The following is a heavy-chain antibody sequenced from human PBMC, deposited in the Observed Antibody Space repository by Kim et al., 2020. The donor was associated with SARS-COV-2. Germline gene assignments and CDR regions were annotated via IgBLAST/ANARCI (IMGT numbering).Heavy chain of an antibody. CDR1: GGSISSSSYY. D-gene: IGHD2-15*01. CDR2: IYYSGST. CDR3: ATTRYCSGGSCYFGY. J-gene: IGHJ4*02. Sequence: SETLSLTCTVSGGSISSSSYYWGWIRQPPGKGLEWIGSIYYSGSTYYNPSLKSRVTISVDTSKNQFSLKLSSVTAADTAVYYCATTRYCSGGSCYFGYWGQGTLVTVSS. V-gene: IGHV4-39*01.